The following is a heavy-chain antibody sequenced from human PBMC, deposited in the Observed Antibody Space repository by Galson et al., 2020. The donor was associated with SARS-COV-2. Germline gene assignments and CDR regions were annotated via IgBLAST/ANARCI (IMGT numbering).Heavy chain of an antibody. D-gene: IGHD3-3*01. CDR3: ARVDLWSGSGGDDFDI. CDR2: ISGSGGST. V-gene: IGHV3-23*01. CDR1: GFTFSSYA. J-gene: IGHJ3*02. Sequence: GGSLRLSCAASGFTFSSYAMSWVRQAPGKGLEWVSTISGSGGSTYYADSVKGRFTISRDNSKNTLYLQMNSLRADDTAVYFCARVDLWSGSGGDDFDIWGQGTMVTVSS.